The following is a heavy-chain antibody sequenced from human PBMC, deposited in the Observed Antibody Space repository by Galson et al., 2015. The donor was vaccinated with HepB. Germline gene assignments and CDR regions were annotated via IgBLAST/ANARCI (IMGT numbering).Heavy chain of an antibody. V-gene: IGHV3-30*03. Sequence: SLRLSCAASGFTFRDYGMHWVRQAPGKGLEWVAVISYDGSNKNYADSVKGRFTISRDDSKNTLYLQMNSLRGDDTAVCFCARGSNIWKYLDYWGQGVLVTVSS. CDR3: ARGSNIWKYLDY. CDR1: GFTFRDYG. CDR2: ISYDGSNK. J-gene: IGHJ4*02. D-gene: IGHD2/OR15-2a*01.